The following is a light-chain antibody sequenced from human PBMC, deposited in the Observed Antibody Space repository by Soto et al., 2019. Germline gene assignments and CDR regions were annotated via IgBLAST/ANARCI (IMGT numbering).Light chain of an antibody. CDR2: GAS. Sequence: EIVLTQSPGTLSLSPGERATLSCRASQSVSSSYLAWYQQKPGQAPRLLIYGASSRATGIPDRFSGSGSGTDFTITISRLEPEYFAVYYCQQYGSSRTFGQGTKVDIK. CDR3: QQYGSSRT. CDR1: QSVSSSY. J-gene: IGKJ1*01. V-gene: IGKV3-20*01.